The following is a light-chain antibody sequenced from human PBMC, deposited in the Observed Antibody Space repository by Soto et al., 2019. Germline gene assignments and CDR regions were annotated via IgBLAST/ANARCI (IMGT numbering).Light chain of an antibody. V-gene: IGLV1-47*01. CDR1: SSNIGSNY. CDR2: RNN. J-gene: IGLJ3*02. Sequence: QSVLTQPPSASGTPGQRVTISCSGSSSNIGSNYVYWYQQLPGTAPKLLIYRNNQRPSGVPDRFSGSKSGTSASLAISGLRSEDEADYYCAAWDASLSGHWVFGGGTKLTVL. CDR3: AAWDASLSGHWV.